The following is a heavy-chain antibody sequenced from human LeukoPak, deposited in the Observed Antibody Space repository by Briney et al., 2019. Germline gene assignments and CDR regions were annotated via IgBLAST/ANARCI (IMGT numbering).Heavy chain of an antibody. CDR2: IIPIFGTA. CDR1: GGTFSSYV. CDR3: ARVATMIVNYYYYYYMDV. Sequence: ASVKVSCKASGGTFSSYVINWVRQAPGQGLEWMGGIIPIFGTANYAQKFQGRVTITADESTSTAYMELSSLRSEDTAVYYCARVATMIVNYYYYYYMDVWGKGTTVTISS. J-gene: IGHJ6*03. D-gene: IGHD3-22*01. V-gene: IGHV1-69*13.